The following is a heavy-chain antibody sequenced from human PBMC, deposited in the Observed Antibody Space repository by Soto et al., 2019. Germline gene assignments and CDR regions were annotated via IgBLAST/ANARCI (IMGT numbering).Heavy chain of an antibody. Sequence: GASVKVSCKASGYTFTGYYMHWVRQAPGQGLEWMGWINPNSGGTNYAQKIQGRVTMTRDTSISTAYMELNNLRSEDTSVYYFAKVRYSSPMGYYYGMDVWGQGTTVTVSS. CDR3: AKVRYSSPMGYYYGMDV. CDR2: INPNSGGT. V-gene: IGHV1-2*02. D-gene: IGHD2-2*01. CDR1: GYTFTGYY. J-gene: IGHJ6*02.